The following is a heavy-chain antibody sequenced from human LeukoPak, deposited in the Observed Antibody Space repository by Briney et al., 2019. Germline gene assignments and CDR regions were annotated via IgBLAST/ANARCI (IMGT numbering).Heavy chain of an antibody. CDR2: ISSRGDST. V-gene: IGHV3-23*01. CDR1: GFSFNNYA. CDR3: AKGPRPDISVAHTLER. Sequence: PGGSLRLSCAASGFSFNNYAMTWVRQAPGRGLEWVSTISSRGDSTYDADSVRGRFTISRDNFQTSLYLQMNSLRAEDTALYYCAKGPRPDISVAHTLERWGQGTLVTVSS. D-gene: IGHD6-19*01. J-gene: IGHJ4*02.